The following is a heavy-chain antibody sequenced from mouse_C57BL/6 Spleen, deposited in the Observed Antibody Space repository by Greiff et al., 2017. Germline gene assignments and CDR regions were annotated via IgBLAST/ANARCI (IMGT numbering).Heavy chain of an antibody. CDR1: GYAFSSCW. CDR3: ARTRDGYYVGFYYFDY. D-gene: IGHD2-3*01. V-gene: IGHV1-80*01. Sequence: QVHVKQSGAELVKPGASVKISCKASGYAFSSCWMNWVKQRPGKGLEWIGQIYPGDGDTNYNGKFKGKATLTADKSSSTAYMQLSSLTSEYSAVYFCARTRDGYYVGFYYFDYWGQGTTLTVAS. CDR2: IYPGDGDT. J-gene: IGHJ2*01.